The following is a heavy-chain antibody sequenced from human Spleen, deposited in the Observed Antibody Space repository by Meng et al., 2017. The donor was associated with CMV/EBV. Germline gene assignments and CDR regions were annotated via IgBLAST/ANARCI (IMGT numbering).Heavy chain of an antibody. V-gene: IGHV4-39*07. CDR1: GGSISSSSYY. CDR3: ARAPSGYDPFDN. Sequence: LQLPESGPGLVKPSETLSLTCTVSGGSISSSSYYWGWIRQPPGKGLEWIGSIYYSGSTYYNPSLKSRVTISVDTSNNQFSLKLSSVTAADTAVYYCARAPSGYDPFDNWGQGTLVTVSS. D-gene: IGHD5-12*01. CDR2: IYYSGST. J-gene: IGHJ4*02.